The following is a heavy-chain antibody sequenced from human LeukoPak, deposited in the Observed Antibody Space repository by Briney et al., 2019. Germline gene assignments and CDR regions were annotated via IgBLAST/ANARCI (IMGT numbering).Heavy chain of an antibody. D-gene: IGHD6-13*01. CDR1: GFIFSSYW. CDR2: IKSDGSST. V-gene: IGHV3-74*03. CDR3: ARDSSSWYYDY. J-gene: IGHJ4*02. Sequence: QPGGSLRLSCAASGFIFSSYWMHWVRQAPGKGLVWVSCIKSDGSSTTYADSVKGRFTISRDNAKNTLHLQMNSLRAEDTAVYYCARDSSSWYYDYWGQGTLVTVSS.